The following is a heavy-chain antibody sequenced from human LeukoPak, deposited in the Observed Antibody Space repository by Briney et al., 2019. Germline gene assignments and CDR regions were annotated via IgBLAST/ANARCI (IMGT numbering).Heavy chain of an antibody. Sequence: GGALRLSCAASGFTFSSYWMSWVRQAPGKGLEWVANIKQDGSEKYYVDSVKGRFTISRDNAKNSLYLQMNSLRAEDTAVYYCARDSRRLGDAFDIWGQGTMVTVSS. CDR1: GFTFSSYW. CDR3: ARDSRRLGDAFDI. J-gene: IGHJ3*02. CDR2: IKQDGSEK. D-gene: IGHD3-22*01. V-gene: IGHV3-7*01.